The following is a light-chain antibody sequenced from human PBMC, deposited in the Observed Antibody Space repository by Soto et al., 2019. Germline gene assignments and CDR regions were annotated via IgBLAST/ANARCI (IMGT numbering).Light chain of an antibody. J-gene: IGLJ3*02. CDR3: GAWDDSLSGWV. Sequence: QAVVTQPPSASETPGQRVTISCSGSSSNIGSNHVYWYQHLPGTAPKLLIYRNYLRPSGVPDRFSASKSGTSASLAISGLRSDVEADYYCGAWDDSLSGWVFGGGTKVTVL. V-gene: IGLV1-47*01. CDR1: SSNIGSNH. CDR2: RNY.